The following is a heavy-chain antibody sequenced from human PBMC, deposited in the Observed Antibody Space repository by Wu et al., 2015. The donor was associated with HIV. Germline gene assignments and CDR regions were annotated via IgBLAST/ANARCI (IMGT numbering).Heavy chain of an antibody. J-gene: IGHJ6*02. CDR2: FNPNGGST. D-gene: IGHD1-1*01. CDR3: ARDGGGGLERHYKFGMDV. CDR1: GYTLSSHY. Sequence: QVQLVQSGAEVKKPGASVKVSCKASGYTLSSHYIHWVRQAPGQGLVWMGVFNPNGGSTNLAQKFKGRVTMTRDTSASTVYMELSSLGSEDTAVYYCARDGGGGLERHYKFGMDVWGQGTTVTVSS. V-gene: IGHV1-46*01.